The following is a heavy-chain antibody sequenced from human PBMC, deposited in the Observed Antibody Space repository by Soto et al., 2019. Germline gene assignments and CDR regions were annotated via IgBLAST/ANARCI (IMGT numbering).Heavy chain of an antibody. CDR3: AKACFVGSIEQPYYFDY. J-gene: IGHJ4*02. CDR2: ISGSGGRS. V-gene: IGHV3-23*01. CDR1: GFTFSNYA. Sequence: EVQLLDSGGGLVQPGGSLRLSCAASGFTFSNYAMTWVRQGPGKGLEWVSGISGSGGRSYYADSVKGRFTISRDNSTSTLYLQMNSLRAEDTAVYYCAKACFVGSIEQPYYFDYWGQGTLVTVSS. D-gene: IGHD6-13*01.